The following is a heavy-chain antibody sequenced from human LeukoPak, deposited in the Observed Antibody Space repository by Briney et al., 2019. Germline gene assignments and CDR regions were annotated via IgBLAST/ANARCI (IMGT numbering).Heavy chain of an antibody. V-gene: IGHV1-69*05. CDR3: ARSGSYSPGNFDY. CDR2: IIPIFGTA. J-gene: IGHJ4*02. D-gene: IGHD1-26*01. Sequence: SVKVSCKASGGTFSSYAISWVRQAPGQGLEWMGGIIPIFGTANYAQKFQGRVTITTDESTSTAYMELSSLRSEDTAVYYCARSGSYSPGNFDYWGQGTLVTVSS. CDR1: GGTFSSYA.